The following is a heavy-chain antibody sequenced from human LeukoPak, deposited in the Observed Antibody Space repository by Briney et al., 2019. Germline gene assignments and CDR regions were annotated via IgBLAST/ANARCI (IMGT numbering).Heavy chain of an antibody. Sequence: SETLSLTCTVSGDSISNYYWSWIRQPAGKGLEWIGRIYTSGSTNYNPSLKSRVTMSVDTSKNQFSLKLSSVTAADTAVYYCARGAGDGYYYYYMDVWGKGTTVTVSS. CDR2: IYTSGST. J-gene: IGHJ6*03. CDR1: GDSISNYY. D-gene: IGHD7-27*01. V-gene: IGHV4-4*07. CDR3: ARGAGDGYYYYYMDV.